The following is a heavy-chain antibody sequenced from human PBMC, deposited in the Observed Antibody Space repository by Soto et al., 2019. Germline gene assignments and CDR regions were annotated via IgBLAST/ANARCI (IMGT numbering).Heavy chain of an antibody. Sequence: LRLSCAASGFTFSSYEMKWVRKAPGRGLEWVSYISSSGRTMYYADSVKGRFTISRDSARNSLYLQMNSLRAEDTAVYYCAREVGASGGVDAFDIWGQGTMVTVSS. J-gene: IGHJ3*02. V-gene: IGHV3-48*03. CDR1: GFTFSSYE. CDR3: AREVGASGGVDAFDI. D-gene: IGHD1-26*01. CDR2: ISSSGRTM.